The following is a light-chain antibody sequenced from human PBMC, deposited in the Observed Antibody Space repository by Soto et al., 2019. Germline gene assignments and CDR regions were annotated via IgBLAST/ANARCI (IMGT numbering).Light chain of an antibody. Sequence: EIVLTQSPGTLSLSPGERATLSCRASQSVSNNYLAWYQQNPGQAPRLLIYGASSRATGIPDRFSGSCSGKDFTLTISRLEPEDVAVYYCQQYGSSPRTCGGGTKVEIK. V-gene: IGKV3-20*01. CDR2: GAS. CDR3: QQYGSSPRT. J-gene: IGKJ4*02. CDR1: QSVSNNY.